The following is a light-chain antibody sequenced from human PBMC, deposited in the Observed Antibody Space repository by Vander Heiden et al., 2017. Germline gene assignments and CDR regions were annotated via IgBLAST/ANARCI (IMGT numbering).Light chain of an antibody. Sequence: EIVLTQSPATLSLSPGERATLSCRASQSVSSYLAWYQQKPGQAPRLLIYDASNRATGIPARFSGSGSGTDFTLTISSLEPEDLAVYYCQQRSNWITFGQGTRLEMK. CDR2: DAS. CDR3: QQRSNWIT. J-gene: IGKJ5*01. CDR1: QSVSSY. V-gene: IGKV3-11*01.